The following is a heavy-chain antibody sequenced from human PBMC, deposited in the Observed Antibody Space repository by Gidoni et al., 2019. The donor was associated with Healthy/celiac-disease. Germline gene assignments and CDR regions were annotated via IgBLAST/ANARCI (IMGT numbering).Heavy chain of an antibody. CDR2: ISGSGGST. Sequence: EVQLLESGGGLVQPGGSLRLSCAASGFTFSTCAMSWVRQAQGKGLEWVSAISGSGGSTYYADSVKGRFTISRDNSKNTLYLQMNSLRAEDTAVYYCARYYGDLYYFDYWGQGTLVTVSS. D-gene: IGHD4-17*01. J-gene: IGHJ4*02. CDR3: ARYYGDLYYFDY. V-gene: IGHV3-23*01. CDR1: GFTFSTCA.